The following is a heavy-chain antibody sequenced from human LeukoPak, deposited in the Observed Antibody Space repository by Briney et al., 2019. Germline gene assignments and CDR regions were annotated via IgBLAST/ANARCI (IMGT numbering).Heavy chain of an antibody. V-gene: IGHV3-7*01. J-gene: IGHJ4*02. Sequence: PGGSLRLSCAASGFTFSSYWMNWVRQAPGKGLEWVANIKQDGSDKYYVDSVKGRFTISRDNAKNSLYLQMNSLRAEDTAVYYCTRGRTGYYFDYWGQGTPVIVSS. CDR3: TRGRTGYYFDY. CDR2: IKQDGSDK. CDR1: GFTFSSYW.